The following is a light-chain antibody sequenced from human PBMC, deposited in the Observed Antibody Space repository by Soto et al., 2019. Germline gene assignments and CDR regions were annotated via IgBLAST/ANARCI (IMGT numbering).Light chain of an antibody. CDR1: SSNIGAGYD. V-gene: IGLV1-40*01. CDR3: QSYDSSLSGAI. CDR2: TNT. Sequence: QSVLTQPPSVSGAPGQRVTISCTGTSSNIGAGYDVHWYQKLPGTAPKLLIYTNTNRPSGVPDRFSGSKSGTSASLAITGLQAEDEADYFCQSYDSSLSGAIFGGGTQLTVL. J-gene: IGLJ2*01.